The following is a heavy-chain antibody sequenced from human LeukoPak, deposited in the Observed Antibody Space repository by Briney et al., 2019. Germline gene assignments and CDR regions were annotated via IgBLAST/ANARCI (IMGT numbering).Heavy chain of an antibody. D-gene: IGHD3-3*01. J-gene: IGHJ4*02. CDR2: ISGSGGST. V-gene: IGHV3-23*01. CDR1: GFTFSSYA. Sequence: GSLRLSCAASGFTFSSYAMSWVRQAPGKGLEWVSAISGSGGSTYYADSVKGRFTISRDNSKNTLYLQMNSLRAEDTAVYYCAKDPGSYDFWSGYYTRLKSEELDYWGQGTLVTVFS. CDR3: AKDPGSYDFWSGYYTRLKSEELDY.